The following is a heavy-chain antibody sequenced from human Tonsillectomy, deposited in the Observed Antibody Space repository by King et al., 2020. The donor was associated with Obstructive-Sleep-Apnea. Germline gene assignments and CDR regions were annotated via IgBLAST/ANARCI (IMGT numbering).Heavy chain of an antibody. CDR1: GFTFSSYA. CDR2: ISYDGSNK. CDR3: ASPYNWNDQAPFDY. J-gene: IGHJ4*02. Sequence: QLVQSGGGVVQPGRSLRLSCAASGFTFSSYAMHWVRQAPGKGLEWVAVISYDGSNKYYADSVKGRFTISRDNSKNTLYLQMNSLRAEDTAVYYCASPYNWNDQAPFDYWGQGTLVTVSS. V-gene: IGHV3-30*04. D-gene: IGHD1-20*01.